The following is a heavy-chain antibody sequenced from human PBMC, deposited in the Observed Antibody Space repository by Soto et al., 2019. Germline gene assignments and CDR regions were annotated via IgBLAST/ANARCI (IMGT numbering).Heavy chain of an antibody. D-gene: IGHD4-17*01. Sequence: XETLCLTCTVSGGSISSSTYNWGWIRQPPGKRLEWIGNIYYSGSPYYNPSLKSRVTISVDTSRNQLSLKMSSVTAADTAVYYCARSPTAVTTPRRDTFDVWGQGTMVTVSS. CDR3: ARSPTAVTTPRRDTFDV. CDR1: GGSISSSTYN. CDR2: IYYSGSP. J-gene: IGHJ3*01. V-gene: IGHV4-39*01.